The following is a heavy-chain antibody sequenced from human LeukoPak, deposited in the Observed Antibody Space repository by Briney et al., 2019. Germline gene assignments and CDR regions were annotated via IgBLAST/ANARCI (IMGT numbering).Heavy chain of an antibody. CDR1: GFTFSSYS. D-gene: IGHD3-10*01. V-gene: IGHV3-21*01. Sequence: GGSLRLSYAASGFTFSSYSMNWVRQAPGKGLEWVSSISSSSSYIYYADSVKGRFTISRDNAKNSLYLQMNSLRAEDTAVYYCARDNTYGSGSYSPYYYGMDVWGKGTTVTVSS. CDR3: ARDNTYGSGSYSPYYYGMDV. J-gene: IGHJ6*04. CDR2: ISSSSSYI.